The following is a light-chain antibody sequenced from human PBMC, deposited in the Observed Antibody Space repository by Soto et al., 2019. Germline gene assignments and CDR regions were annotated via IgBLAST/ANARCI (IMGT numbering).Light chain of an antibody. J-gene: IGKJ2*01. CDR3: QQYYITPYT. CDR2: WAS. Sequence: DIVMTQSPDSLAVSLGERATINCKSSQSVLYISNNENYLAWYQQKPGQPPKLLLHWASTRESGVPDRFSGSGSGTEFTLTISSLQAEDAAVSYCQQYYITPYTFGQGTKVDIK. CDR1: QSVLYISNNENY. V-gene: IGKV4-1*01.